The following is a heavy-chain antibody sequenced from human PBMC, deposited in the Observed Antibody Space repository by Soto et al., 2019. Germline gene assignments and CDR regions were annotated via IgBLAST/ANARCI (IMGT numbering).Heavy chain of an antibody. J-gene: IGHJ4*02. V-gene: IGHV4-39*01. CDR3: ARHAPAVVVPALFDY. CDR1: GGSISSSSYY. CDR2: IYYSGST. D-gene: IGHD2-2*01. Sequence: SETLSLTCTVSGGSISSSSYYWGWIRQPPGKGLEWIGSIYYSGSTYYNPSLKSRVTISVDTSKNQFSLKLSSVTAADTAVYYCARHAPAVVVPALFDYWGQGTLVTVSS.